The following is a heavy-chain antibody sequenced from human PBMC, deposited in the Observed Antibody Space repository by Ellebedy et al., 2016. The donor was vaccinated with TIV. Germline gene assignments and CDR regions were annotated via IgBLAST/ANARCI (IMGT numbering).Heavy chain of an antibody. J-gene: IGHJ4*02. CDR3: TRVNYDSSGYWDFDY. Sequence: AASVKVSCKASGYTFTSYGISWARQAPGQGLEWMGWISAYNGNTNYAQKLQGRVTMTTDTSTSTAYMDLRSLTSDDTAAYYCTRVNYDSSGYWDFDYWGQGTLVTVSS. D-gene: IGHD3-22*01. V-gene: IGHV1-18*04. CDR2: ISAYNGNT. CDR1: GYTFTSYG.